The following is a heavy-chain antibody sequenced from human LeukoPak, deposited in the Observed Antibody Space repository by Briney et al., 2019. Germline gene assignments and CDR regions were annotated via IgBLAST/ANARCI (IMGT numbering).Heavy chain of an antibody. V-gene: IGHV3-15*01. CDR1: GFTFSNAW. J-gene: IGHJ4*02. CDR3: TTDSPDDYGDYGDY. CDR2: IKSKTDGGTT. Sequence: GGSLRLSCAASGFTFSNAWMSWVRQAPGKGLEWVGRIKSKTDGGTTDYAAPVKGRFTISRDDSKNTLYLQMNSLKTEDTAVYYCTTDSPDDYGDYGDYWGQGTLVTVSS. D-gene: IGHD4-17*01.